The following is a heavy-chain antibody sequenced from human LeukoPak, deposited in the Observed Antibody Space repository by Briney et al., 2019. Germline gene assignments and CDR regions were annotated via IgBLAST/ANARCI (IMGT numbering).Heavy chain of an antibody. CDR1: GYSISSGYY. V-gene: IGHV4-38-2*02. CDR2: IYHSGST. J-gene: IGHJ4*02. CDR3: ARGSLRYYSSSSPINFDY. D-gene: IGHD6-6*01. Sequence: SETLSLTCTVSGYSISSGYYWGWIRQPPGKGLEWIGSIYHSGSTYYNPSLKSRVTISVDTCKNQFSLKLSSVTAADTAVYYCARGSLRYYSSSSPINFDYWGQGTLVTVSS.